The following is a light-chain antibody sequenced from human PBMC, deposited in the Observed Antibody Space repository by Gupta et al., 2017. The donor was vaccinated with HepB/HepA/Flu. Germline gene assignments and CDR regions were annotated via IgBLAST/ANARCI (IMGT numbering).Light chain of an antibody. Sequence: DSVSTHAALSLPVTPGEPACIHCRPSQSYLERNGNNYLAWYLQKPGQSPQLLIYVGSNRASGVPDRFSGSGSGTDFTLKISRVEAEDVGVYYCQHYVQAPYTFGQGTKLQIK. CDR1: QSYLERNGNNY. CDR3: QHYVQAPYT. J-gene: IGKJ2*01. CDR2: VGS. V-gene: IGKV2-28*01.